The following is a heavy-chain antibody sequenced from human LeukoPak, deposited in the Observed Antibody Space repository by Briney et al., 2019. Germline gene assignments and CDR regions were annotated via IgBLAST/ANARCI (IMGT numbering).Heavy chain of an antibody. V-gene: IGHV3-23*01. CDR3: ARRRTPWGAVAGTGNWFDP. J-gene: IGHJ5*02. D-gene: IGHD6-19*01. Sequence: QSGGSLRLSCAASGFTFSSYEMNWVRQAPGKGLEWVSTISNSDDSTYYADSVKGRFTISRDNSENTLYLQMNSLRAEDTAVYYCARRRTPWGAVAGTGNWFDPWGQGTLVTVSS. CDR1: GFTFSSYE. CDR2: ISNSDDST.